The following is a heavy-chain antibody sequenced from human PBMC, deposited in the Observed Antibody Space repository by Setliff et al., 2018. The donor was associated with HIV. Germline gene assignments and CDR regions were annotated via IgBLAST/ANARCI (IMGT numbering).Heavy chain of an antibody. CDR3: AKCGGVTCYSASWYFDY. D-gene: IGHD2-15*01. Sequence: LRLSCAASGVTFRLYGMHWVRRAPGKGLEWVASIEFDGKNEYYAESVKGRFTISRDNSKNTLYLQMNSLRAEDTAVYYCAKCGGVTCYSASWYFDYWGQGPLVTVS. V-gene: IGHV3-30*02. CDR1: GVTFRLYG. J-gene: IGHJ4*02. CDR2: IEFDGKNE.